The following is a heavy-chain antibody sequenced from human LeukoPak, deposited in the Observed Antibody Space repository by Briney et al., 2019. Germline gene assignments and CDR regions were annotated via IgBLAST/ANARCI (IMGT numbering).Heavy chain of an antibody. V-gene: IGHV1-2*04. Sequence: ASVKVSCKASGYTFTSYDINWVRQATGQGLEWMGWINPNSGGTNYAQKFQGWVTMTRDTSISTAYVELSRLRSDDTAVYYCARDLGYFDYWGQGTLVTVSS. D-gene: IGHD7-27*01. CDR1: GYTFTSYD. CDR2: INPNSGGT. J-gene: IGHJ4*02. CDR3: ARDLGYFDY.